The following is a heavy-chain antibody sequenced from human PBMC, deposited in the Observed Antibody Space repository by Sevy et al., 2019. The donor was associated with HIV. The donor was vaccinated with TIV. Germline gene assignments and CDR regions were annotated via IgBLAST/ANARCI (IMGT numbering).Heavy chain of an antibody. CDR1: GFTFSSYA. CDR2: ISASGDTT. D-gene: IGHD2-21*02. CDR3: ARMTGGMVAAIIDY. J-gene: IGHJ4*02. Sequence: GGSLRLSCIVSGFTFSSYAMTWVRQAPGKGLEWVSAISASGDTTYYADSVKGRFTVSRDNSKSTLYLQMHSLRVEDSATYFCARMTGGMVAAIIDYWGQGTLVTVSS. V-gene: IGHV3-23*01.